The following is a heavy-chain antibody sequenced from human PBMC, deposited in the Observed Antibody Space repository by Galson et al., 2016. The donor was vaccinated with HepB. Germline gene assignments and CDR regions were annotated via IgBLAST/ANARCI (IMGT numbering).Heavy chain of an antibody. Sequence: SLRLSCASSGFTFSGYWMTWVRQAPGKGLEWVANIKQDGSEKNSVDSVKGRFTISRDNAKNLVSLQMNSVRAEDTAMYYCASAPAATESDYWGQGTLVTVSP. V-gene: IGHV3-7*01. CDR1: GFTFSGYW. CDR3: ASAPAATESDY. D-gene: IGHD6-25*01. J-gene: IGHJ4*02. CDR2: IKQDGSEK.